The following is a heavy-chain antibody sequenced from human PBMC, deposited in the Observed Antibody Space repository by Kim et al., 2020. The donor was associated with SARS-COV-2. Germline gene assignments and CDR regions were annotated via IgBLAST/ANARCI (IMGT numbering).Heavy chain of an antibody. CDR3: AADTSMAL. CDR2: VIPSGST. CDR1: GGSLSTHY. J-gene: IGHJ4*02. D-gene: IGHD5-18*01. Sequence: SETLSLTCDVNGGSLSTHYWSWIRQPPGKGLEWIGEVIPSGSTFYNPSLKSRVSISVDMSKRQFSLRLTSVTAADTATYYCAADTSMALWGQGTLAT. V-gene: IGHV4-34*12.